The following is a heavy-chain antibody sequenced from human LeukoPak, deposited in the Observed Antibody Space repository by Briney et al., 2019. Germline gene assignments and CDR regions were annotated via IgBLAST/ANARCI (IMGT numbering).Heavy chain of an antibody. J-gene: IGHJ3*02. CDR2: ISSNSITI. CDR1: GFTFSSFS. CDR3: ARELWGVGAFDI. D-gene: IGHD2-21*01. V-gene: IGHV3-48*01. Sequence: GGSLRLSCAASGFTFSSFSMNWVRLAPGKGLEWVSYISSNSITIYYADSVKGRFTVSRDNAKNSLYLQMNSLRAEDTAVYYCARELWGVGAFDIWGQGTMVTVSS.